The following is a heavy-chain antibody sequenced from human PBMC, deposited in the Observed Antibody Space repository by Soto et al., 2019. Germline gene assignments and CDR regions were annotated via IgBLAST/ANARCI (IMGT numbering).Heavy chain of an antibody. CDR2: INTGNDNT. CDR3: AGGYCSGASCLNWFDP. D-gene: IGHD2-15*01. J-gene: IGHJ5*02. Sequence: ASVKVSCKASGYTFSGYAMHWVRQAPGQRPEWMGWINTGNDNTKYSQKFQGRVTITSDTSASIAYMELSSLTSEDTAIYYCAGGYCSGASCLNWFDPWGQGTLVTVSS. V-gene: IGHV1-3*04. CDR1: GYTFSGYA.